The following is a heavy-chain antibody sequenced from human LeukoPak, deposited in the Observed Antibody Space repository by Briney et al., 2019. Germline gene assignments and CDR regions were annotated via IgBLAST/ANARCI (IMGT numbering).Heavy chain of an antibody. J-gene: IGHJ3*02. CDR2: IYHGGST. V-gene: IGHV4-39*07. Sequence: SETLSLTCTVSGGSISSSSYYWGWIRQPPGKGLEWIGYIYHGGSTYYNPSLKSRVTISVDRSKNQFSLKLSSVTAADTAVYYCARATFGELPYDAFDIWGQGTMVTVSS. D-gene: IGHD3-10*01. CDR1: GGSISSSSYY. CDR3: ARATFGELPYDAFDI.